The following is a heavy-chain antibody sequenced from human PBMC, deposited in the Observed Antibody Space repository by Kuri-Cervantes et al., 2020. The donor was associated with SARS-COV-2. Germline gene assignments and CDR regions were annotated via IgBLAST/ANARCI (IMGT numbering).Heavy chain of an antibody. CDR1: GGSVNSGTYY. CDR3: ARDHGSFRITAAGIDAFDI. J-gene: IGHJ3*02. Sequence: SETLSLTCTVSGGSVNSGTYYWSWIRQPPGKGLEWIGYIYYSGSTNYNPSLKSRVTISVDTSKNQFSLKLSSVTAADTAVYYCARDHGSFRITAAGIDAFDIWGQGTMVTVSS. V-gene: IGHV4-61*01. D-gene: IGHD6-13*01. CDR2: IYYSGST.